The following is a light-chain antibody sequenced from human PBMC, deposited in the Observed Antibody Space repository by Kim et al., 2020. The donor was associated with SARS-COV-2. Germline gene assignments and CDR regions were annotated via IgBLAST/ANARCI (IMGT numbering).Light chain of an antibody. CDR3: SSYTSSSTLYV. Sequence: QSITISCTGTSRDVGGYNYVSWYQHHTGQAPKVMIYDVSNRPSGVSNRFSGSKSGNTASLIISGLQAVDEADYYCSSYTSSSTLYVFGTGTKVTVL. CDR1: SRDVGGYNY. J-gene: IGLJ1*01. CDR2: DVS. V-gene: IGLV2-14*03.